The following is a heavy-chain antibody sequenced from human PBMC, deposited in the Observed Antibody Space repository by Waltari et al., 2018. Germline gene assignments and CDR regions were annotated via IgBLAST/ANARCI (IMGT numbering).Heavy chain of an antibody. J-gene: IGHJ6*03. Sequence: QVQLQQWGAGLLKPSETLSLTCDVSGGSLSGYHWTWIRQPPGKGLEWIGEINDSGRTTYNPSLESRVTVSIDTANNHFALRVRSVTAADTAVYYCARVFGYYYYYMDVWGKGATVTISS. CDR2: INDSGRT. CDR3: ARVFGYYYYYMDV. D-gene: IGHD3-3*01. V-gene: IGHV4-34*02. CDR1: GGSLSGYH.